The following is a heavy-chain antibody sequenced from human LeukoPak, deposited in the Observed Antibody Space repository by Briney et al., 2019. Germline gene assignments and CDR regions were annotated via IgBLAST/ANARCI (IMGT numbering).Heavy chain of an antibody. V-gene: IGHV1-18*01. CDR2: ISAYNGNT. J-gene: IGHJ3*02. Sequence: GASVKVSCKASGYTFTSYGISWVRQAPGQGLEWMGWISAYNGNTNYAQKLQGRVTMTTDTSTSTAYMELRSLRSDDTAVYYCARDLYYYDSSGYYYVLGAFDIWGQGTMVTVSS. D-gene: IGHD3-22*01. CDR1: GYTFTSYG. CDR3: ARDLYYYDSSGYYYVLGAFDI.